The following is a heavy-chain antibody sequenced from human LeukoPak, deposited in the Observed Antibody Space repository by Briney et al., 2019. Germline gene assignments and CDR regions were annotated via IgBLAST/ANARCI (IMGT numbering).Heavy chain of an antibody. D-gene: IGHD3-10*01. V-gene: IGHV3-23*01. CDR1: GITLNNHC. CDR3: AKRGVIRVILVGFHKEAYYFDS. J-gene: IGHJ4*02. Sequence: GSLKLSCAVSGITLNNHCMSWVRQAPGKGLEWVAGICCKGGWPIYADSVKGRFTISRDNPKNTLYLQMSSLRAEDTAVYFCAKRGVIRVILVGFHKEAYYFDSWGQGALVTVSS. CDR2: ICCKGGWP.